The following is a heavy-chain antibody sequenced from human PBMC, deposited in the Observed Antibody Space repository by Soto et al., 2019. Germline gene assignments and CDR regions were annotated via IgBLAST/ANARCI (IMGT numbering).Heavy chain of an antibody. J-gene: IGHJ4*02. D-gene: IGHD3-10*01. Sequence: PSEPRSVDCRVSRGSRTRGGPYRSRIRQHPGKGLEWIGYIYYSGSTYYNPSLKSRVTISVDTSKNQFSLKLSSVTAADTAVYYCARSPYYGSGVTPLDYWGQGTLVTVSS. V-gene: IGHV4-31*03. CDR2: IYYSGST. CDR3: ARSPYYGSGVTPLDY. CDR1: RGSRTRGGPY.